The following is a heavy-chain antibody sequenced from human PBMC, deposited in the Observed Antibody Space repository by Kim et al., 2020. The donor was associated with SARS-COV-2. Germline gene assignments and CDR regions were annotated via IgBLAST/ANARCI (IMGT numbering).Heavy chain of an antibody. CDR2: IHQNGNI. D-gene: IGHD1-26*01. Sequence: SETLSLTCTVSDFYISRGYYWGWIRQAPGKGLEWIATIHQNGNIYYNPSLKNRVTISMDTSKNQFSLNLSSVTAADTAVFYCAADSHAWYRVDYWGRGT. V-gene: IGHV4-38-2*02. CDR1: DFYISRGYY. CDR3: AADSHAWYRVDY. J-gene: IGHJ4*02.